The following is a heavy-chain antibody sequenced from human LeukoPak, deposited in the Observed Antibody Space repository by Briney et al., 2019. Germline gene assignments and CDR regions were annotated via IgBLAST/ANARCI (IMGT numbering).Heavy chain of an antibody. V-gene: IGHV4-59*01. CDR2: LSNSGSS. J-gene: IGHJ4*02. Sequence: SETLSLTCSVTGDSISSYYWSWIRQAPGRGLEWIGYLSNSGSSTLNPSLKSRVTIWVEPPKNRFSLEVTSVTAADTAVYYCARGRSNSDYWGQGTLVTVSS. D-gene: IGHD3/OR15-3a*01. CDR1: GDSISSYY. CDR3: ARGRSNSDY.